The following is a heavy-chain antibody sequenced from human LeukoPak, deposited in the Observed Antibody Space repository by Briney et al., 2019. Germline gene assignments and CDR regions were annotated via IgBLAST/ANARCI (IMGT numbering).Heavy chain of an antibody. CDR2: IYTSGST. V-gene: IGHV4-4*07. CDR3: ARGLGARYYYDSSGQGDY. Sequence: SSETLSLTCTVSGGSISSYYWSWIRQPAGRGLEWIGRIYTSGSTNYNPSLKSRVTMSVDTSKNQFSPKLSSVTAADTAVYYCARGLGARYYYDSSGQGDYWGQGTLVTVSS. D-gene: IGHD3-22*01. J-gene: IGHJ4*02. CDR1: GGSISSYY.